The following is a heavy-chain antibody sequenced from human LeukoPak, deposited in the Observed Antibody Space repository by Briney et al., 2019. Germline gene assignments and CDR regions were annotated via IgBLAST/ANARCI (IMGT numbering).Heavy chain of an antibody. D-gene: IGHD2-2*03. CDR1: GFTFSNYW. J-gene: IGHJ6*02. CDR3: ARDGYFFAMDV. CDR2: IKFDGSEK. Sequence: PGGSLRLSCEASGFTFSNYWMSWARQAPGKGLEWVANIKFDGSEKHYTDSVRGRFTVSRDNAKKSLHLEMSRLRAEDTAVYYCARDGYFFAMDVWGQGTTVTVSS. V-gene: IGHV3-7*03.